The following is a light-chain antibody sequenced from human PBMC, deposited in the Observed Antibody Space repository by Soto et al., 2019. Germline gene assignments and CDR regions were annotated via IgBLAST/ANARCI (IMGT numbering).Light chain of an antibody. CDR3: QQYNNWPPRYT. J-gene: IGKJ2*01. CDR1: QSVSSN. V-gene: IGKV3-15*01. CDR2: GAS. Sequence: ENVLTQSPATLSVSPGERATLSCRASQSVSSNLAWYQQKRGQAPRLLIYGASTRATGIPARFSGSGYGTEFTLTISSLQSEDFAVYYCQQYNNWPPRYTFGQGTKLEIK.